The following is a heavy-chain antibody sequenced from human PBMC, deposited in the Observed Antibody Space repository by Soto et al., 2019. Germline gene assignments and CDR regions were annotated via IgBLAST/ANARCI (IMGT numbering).Heavy chain of an antibody. V-gene: IGHV4-31*03. Sequence: QVQLQESGPGLVKPSQTLSLTCTVSGGSISSGGYYWSWIRQHPGKGLEWIGYIYYSGSTYYNPSLKSRVTIXVXTXXNQFSVKLSSVTAADTAVYYCARVCGGDCHYGMDVWGQGTTVTVSS. CDR2: IYYSGST. CDR3: ARVCGGDCHYGMDV. J-gene: IGHJ6*02. CDR1: GGSISSGGYY. D-gene: IGHD2-21*02.